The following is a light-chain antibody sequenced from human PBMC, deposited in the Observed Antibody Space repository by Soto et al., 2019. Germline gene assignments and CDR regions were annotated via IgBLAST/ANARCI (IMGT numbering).Light chain of an antibody. V-gene: IGKV1-5*03. J-gene: IGKJ1*01. Sequence: DIQMTQSPSTLSASVGDRVTITCRASQSISSWLAWYQQKPGKAPKPLIYKASSLESGGPSRFSGSGSGTELTLTISSLQPDDFATYYCQQYNSYSTFGQGTKVEIK. CDR3: QQYNSYST. CDR2: KAS. CDR1: QSISSW.